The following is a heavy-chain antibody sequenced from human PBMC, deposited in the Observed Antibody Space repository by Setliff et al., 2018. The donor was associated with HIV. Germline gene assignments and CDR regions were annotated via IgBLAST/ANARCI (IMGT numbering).Heavy chain of an antibody. CDR3: VRRTWSDVRMDP. D-gene: IGHD1-1*01. J-gene: IGHJ5*02. V-gene: IGHV5-51*01. CDR2: TYPAASHT. Sequence: PGESLKISCKGPEYDFTNYWIGWVRQMPGRGLEWLGITYPAASHTIYSPSFQGQVTISVDTSITTVYLQWSSLKASDSAMYYRVRRTWSDVRMDPWGQGTLVTVSS. CDR1: EYDFTNYW.